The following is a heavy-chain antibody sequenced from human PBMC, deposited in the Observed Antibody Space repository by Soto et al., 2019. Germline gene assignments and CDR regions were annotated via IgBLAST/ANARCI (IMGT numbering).Heavy chain of an antibody. V-gene: IGHV2-5*02. J-gene: IGHJ4*02. Sequence: QITLKESGPPLVKPTETLTLTCTFSGFSLSTDEVGVAWIRQPPGKALEWVALIYWDDDKRYSPSLQSRLTITKDTSKNQVVLTMTNMDPVDTATYYCARGDPLDYWGQGTLVTVSS. CDR2: IYWDDDK. D-gene: IGHD7-27*01. CDR3: ARGDPLDY. CDR1: GFSLSTDEVG.